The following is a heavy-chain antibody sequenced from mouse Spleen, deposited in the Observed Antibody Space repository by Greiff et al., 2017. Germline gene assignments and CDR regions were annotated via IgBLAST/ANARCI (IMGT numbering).Heavy chain of an antibody. CDR1: GYAFSSYW. J-gene: IGHJ2*01. D-gene: IGHD2-4*01. V-gene: IGHV1-80*01. CDR3: ANYDYDGDYCDY. CDR2: IYPGDGDT. Sequence: VLLVESGAELVKPGASVKISCKASGYAFSSYWMNWVKQRPGQGLEWIGQIYPGDGDTNYNGKFKGKATLTADKSSSTAYMQLSSLTSEDSAVYFCANYDYDGDYCDYWGRGTTHTVSS.